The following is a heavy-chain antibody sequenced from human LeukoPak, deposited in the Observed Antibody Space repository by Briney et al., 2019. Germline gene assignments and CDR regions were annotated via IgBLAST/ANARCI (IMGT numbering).Heavy chain of an antibody. J-gene: IGHJ1*01. V-gene: IGHV3-9*01. Sequence: GRSLRLSCAASGFTFDDYAMHWVRQAPGKGLEWVSGISWNSGSIGYADSVKGRFTISRDNAKNSLYLQMNSLRAEDTALYYCAKESFAGEYFQDWGQGTLVTVSS. CDR1: GFTFDDYA. CDR2: ISWNSGSI. CDR3: AKESFAGEYFQD. D-gene: IGHD1-26*01.